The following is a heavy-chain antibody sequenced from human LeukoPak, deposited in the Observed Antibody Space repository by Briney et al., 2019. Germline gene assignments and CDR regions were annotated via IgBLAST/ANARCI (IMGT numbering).Heavy chain of an antibody. V-gene: IGHV3-23*01. D-gene: IGHD3-22*01. Sequence: GGSLRLSCAASGFTFSSYAMSWVRQAPGKGLEWVSGISSSGGSTYYADSVKGRFTISRDNSKNTLYLQMNSLRAEDTAVYYCAKVYYDSSGYYHFDYWGQGTLVTVSS. CDR2: ISSSGGST. J-gene: IGHJ4*02. CDR1: GFTFSSYA. CDR3: AKVYYDSSGYYHFDY.